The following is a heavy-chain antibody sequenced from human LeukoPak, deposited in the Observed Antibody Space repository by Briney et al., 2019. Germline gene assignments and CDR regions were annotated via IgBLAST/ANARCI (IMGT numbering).Heavy chain of an antibody. V-gene: IGHV3-33*06. J-gene: IGHJ4*02. CDR3: AKDIQRGFDYTNSLDY. CDR2: IWSDGNNK. Sequence: PGGSLRLSCAASGFIFTEYGMHWVRQAPGKGLEWVAVIWSDGNNKYYSDSVKGRFAISRDDSNDMVYLQMNRLRAEGTAVYYCAKDIQRGFDYTNSLDYWGRGTLVTVSS. CDR1: GFIFTEYG. D-gene: IGHD4-11*01.